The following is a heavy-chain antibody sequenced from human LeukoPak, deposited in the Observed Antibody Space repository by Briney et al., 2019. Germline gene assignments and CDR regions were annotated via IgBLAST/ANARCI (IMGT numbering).Heavy chain of an antibody. D-gene: IGHD7-27*01. Sequence: GGSLRLSCAASGFTFSSYSMNWVRQAPGKGLEWVSYINSNTQTYADSVKGRFTISRDDAKNSLYLQMNSLRVEDTAVYYCARDSHWAFDYWGQGTLVTVSS. CDR2: INSNTQT. J-gene: IGHJ4*02. CDR3: ARDSHWAFDY. CDR1: GFTFSSYS. V-gene: IGHV3-48*01.